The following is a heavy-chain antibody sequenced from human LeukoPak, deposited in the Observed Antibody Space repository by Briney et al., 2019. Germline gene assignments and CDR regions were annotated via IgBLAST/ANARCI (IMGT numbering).Heavy chain of an antibody. J-gene: IGHJ6*02. CDR1: GGSISSGSYY. CDR2: IYTSGST. V-gene: IGHV4-61*02. Sequence: PSETLSLTCTVSGGSISSGSYYWSWIRQPAGKGLEWIGRIYTSGSTNYNPSLKSRVTISVDTSKNQFSLKLSSVTAADTAVYYCARGLNYDILTGYYTSHYGMDVWGQGTTVTVSS. D-gene: IGHD3-9*01. CDR3: ARGLNYDILTGYYTSHYGMDV.